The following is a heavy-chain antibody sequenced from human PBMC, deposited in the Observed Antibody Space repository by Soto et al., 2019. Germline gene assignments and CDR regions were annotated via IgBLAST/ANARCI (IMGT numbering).Heavy chain of an antibody. D-gene: IGHD7-27*01. V-gene: IGHV5-51*01. Sequence: GESLKISCKGSGYSFTSYWIGWVRQMPGKGLEWMGIIYPGDSDTRYSPSFQGQVTISADKSISTAYLQWSSLKASDTAMYYCARRALANWGSNSYYYYMDVWGKGTTVTVSS. CDR1: GYSFTSYW. CDR3: ARRALANWGSNSYYYYMDV. J-gene: IGHJ6*03. CDR2: IYPGDSDT.